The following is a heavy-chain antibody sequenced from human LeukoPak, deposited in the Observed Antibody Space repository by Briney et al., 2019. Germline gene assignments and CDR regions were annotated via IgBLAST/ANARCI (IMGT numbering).Heavy chain of an antibody. CDR2: LSWNSGSI. CDR3: AKDGAKYYDFWSGYYPYYYYYGMDV. J-gene: IGHJ6*02. D-gene: IGHD3-3*01. Sequence: GRSLRLSCAASGFTFDDYAMHWVRQAPGKGREWGSGLSWNSGSIGYADSVKGRFTISRDNAKNSLYLQMNSLRAEDTALYYCAKDGAKYYDFWSGYYPYYYYYGMDVWGQGTTVTVSS. V-gene: IGHV3-9*01. CDR1: GFTFDDYA.